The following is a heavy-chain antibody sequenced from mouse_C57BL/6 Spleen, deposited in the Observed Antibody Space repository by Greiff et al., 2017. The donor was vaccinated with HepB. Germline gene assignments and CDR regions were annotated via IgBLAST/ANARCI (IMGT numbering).Heavy chain of an antibody. V-gene: IGHV5-17*01. CDR1: GFTFSDYG. CDR2: ISSGSSTI. CDR3: ARNRYGSSYGFAY. J-gene: IGHJ3*01. Sequence: EVQGVESGGGLVKPGGSLKLSCAASGFTFSDYGMHWVRQAPEKGLEWVAYISSGSSTIYYADTVKGRFTISRDNAKNTLFLQMTSRRSEDTAMYYCARNRYGSSYGFAYWGQGTLVTVSA. D-gene: IGHD1-1*01.